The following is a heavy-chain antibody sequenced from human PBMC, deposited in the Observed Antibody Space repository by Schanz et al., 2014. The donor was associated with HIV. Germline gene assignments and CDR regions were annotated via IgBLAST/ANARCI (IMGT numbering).Heavy chain of an antibody. CDR1: GFTLSNSA. V-gene: IGHV3-30-3*01. D-gene: IGHD3-22*01. CDR2: KSFNGSNK. J-gene: IGHJ4*02. CDR3: ARDLPNPYFDFSGPAGDY. Sequence: VQLVESGGGVVQPGRSLRLSCAASGFTLSNSAMHWVRQAPGKGPEWDAIKSFNGSNKYYADSVKGRFTISRDNSKNTLYLQMNSLRVEDTAVYYCARDLPNPYFDFSGPAGDYWGQGALVTVSS.